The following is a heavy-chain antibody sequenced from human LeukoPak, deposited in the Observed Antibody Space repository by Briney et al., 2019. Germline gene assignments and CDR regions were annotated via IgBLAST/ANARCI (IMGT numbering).Heavy chain of an antibody. Sequence: ASVKVSCKASGYTFTSYGISWVRQAPGQGLEWMGWISAYNGNTNYAQKLQGRVTMTTDTSTSTAYMELRSLRSDDTAVYYCARIGSGSYYSLENWFDPWGQGTLVTVSS. J-gene: IGHJ5*02. CDR1: GYTFTSYG. CDR3: ARIGSGSYYSLENWFDP. CDR2: ISAYNGNT. D-gene: IGHD3-10*01. V-gene: IGHV1-18*01.